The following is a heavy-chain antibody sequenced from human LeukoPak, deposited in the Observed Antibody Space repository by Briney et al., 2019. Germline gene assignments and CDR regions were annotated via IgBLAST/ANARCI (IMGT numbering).Heavy chain of an antibody. J-gene: IGHJ4*02. CDR3: ARQSRYDYVWGSYRYTGDY. CDR1: GGSISSSSYY. Sequence: SETLSLTCTVSGGSISSSSYYLGWIRQPPGKGLEWIGSIYYSGSTYYNPSLKSRVTISVDTSKNQFSLKLSSVTAADTAVYYCARQSRYDYVWGSYRYTGDYWGQGTLVTVSS. CDR2: IYYSGST. V-gene: IGHV4-39*01. D-gene: IGHD3-16*02.